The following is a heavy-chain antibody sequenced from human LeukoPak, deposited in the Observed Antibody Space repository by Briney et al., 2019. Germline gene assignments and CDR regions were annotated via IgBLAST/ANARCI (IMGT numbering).Heavy chain of an antibody. CDR3: ARHGVYYDSSGYTH. J-gene: IGHJ1*01. CDR1: GGSISSSSYY. CDR2: IYYSGST. V-gene: IGHV4-39*07. Sequence: SETLSLTCTVSGGSISSSSYYWGWIRQPPGKGLEWIGSIYYSGSTNYNPSLKSRVTISVDTSKNQFSLKLSSVTAADTAVYYCARHGVYYDSSGYTHWGQGTLVTVSS. D-gene: IGHD3-22*01.